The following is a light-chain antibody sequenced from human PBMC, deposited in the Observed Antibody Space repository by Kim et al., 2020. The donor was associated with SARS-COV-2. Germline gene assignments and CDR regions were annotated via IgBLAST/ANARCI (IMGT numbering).Light chain of an antibody. CDR3: SAWDSSLGGGV. CDR2: RIN. Sequence: QAGLTQPPSVSKDLRQTATLTCTGNSNNVGDQGAAWLQQHQGHPPKLVSYRINHRPSGISARFSASRSGNTASLTITGLQPEDEADYYCSAWDSSLGGGVFGGGTQLTVL. CDR1: SNNVGDQG. V-gene: IGLV10-54*04. J-gene: IGLJ3*02.